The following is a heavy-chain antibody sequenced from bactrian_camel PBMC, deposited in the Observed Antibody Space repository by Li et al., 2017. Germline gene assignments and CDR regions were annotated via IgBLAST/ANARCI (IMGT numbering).Heavy chain of an antibody. CDR1: GYTYSNNC. Sequence: VQLVESGGGSVQAGGSLRLSSAVSGYTYSNNCMAWFRQAPGKEREGVGISTRGGSAIYADSVKGRFTLSEDSDKNTLYLQMDALRPEDTAMYSCAYDPRCISPTGGAWYYDTWGQGTQVTVS. J-gene: IGHJ4*01. D-gene: IGHD1*01. CDR2: STRGGSA. CDR3: AYDPRCISPTGGAWYYDT. V-gene: IGHV3S53*01.